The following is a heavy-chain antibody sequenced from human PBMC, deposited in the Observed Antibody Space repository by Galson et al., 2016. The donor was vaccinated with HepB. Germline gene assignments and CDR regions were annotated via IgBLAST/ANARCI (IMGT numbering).Heavy chain of an antibody. CDR3: ARPYCSGGRCYLDY. J-gene: IGHJ4*02. Sequence: QSGAEVKKPGESLKISCKGSGYSLTSYWIGWVRQMPGKGLEWMGIIYPGDSDKRYSPSFQGQVTISADKFISTAHLQWSSLKASDSGMYYCARPYCSGGRCYLDYWGQGTLVTVSS. CDR2: IYPGDSDK. CDR1: GYSLTSYW. D-gene: IGHD2-15*01. V-gene: IGHV5-51*01.